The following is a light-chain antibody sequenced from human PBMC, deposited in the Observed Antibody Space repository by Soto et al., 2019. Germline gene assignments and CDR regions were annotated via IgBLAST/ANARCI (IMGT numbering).Light chain of an antibody. CDR3: QQRSNWQT. CDR1: QSVSSY. J-gene: IGKJ1*01. Sequence: EIVLTQSPATLSLSHGERATLSCRASQSVSSYLAWYQQKPGQAPRLLIYDASNRATGIPARFSGSGSGTDFTLTISSLEPEDFAVYYCQQRSNWQTFGQGTKVDIK. CDR2: DAS. V-gene: IGKV3-11*01.